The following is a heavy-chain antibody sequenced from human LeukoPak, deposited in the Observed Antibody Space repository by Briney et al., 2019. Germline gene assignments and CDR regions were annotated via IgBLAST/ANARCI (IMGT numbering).Heavy chain of an antibody. V-gene: IGHV4-59*01. J-gene: IGHJ4*02. CDR2: IHYSGRT. Sequence: KTSETLSLTCAVSGGSISDYYWSWIRQPPGKGLEYIGYIHYSGRTYYNPSLKSRVTMSVDTSNNQFSLSLRSVTAADTAVYYCARLVGVNRGSEDYWGQGTLVTVSP. CDR3: ARLVGVNRGSEDY. D-gene: IGHD7-27*01. CDR1: GGSISDYY.